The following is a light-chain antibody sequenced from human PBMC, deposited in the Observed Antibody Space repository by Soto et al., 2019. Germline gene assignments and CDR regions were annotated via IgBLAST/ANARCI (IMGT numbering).Light chain of an antibody. CDR2: KAS. CDR1: QTFNGW. CDR3: QQYHSQSWT. Sequence: DIEMAQSRASLSASVVDRFTITCRASQTFNGWLAWYQQKAGQAPHLLIYKASILGSGVPSRFSGSGSGTEFTLTLRTLQPDYFAIYYCQQYHSQSWTFGQGTQVDI. V-gene: IGKV1-5*03. J-gene: IGKJ1*01.